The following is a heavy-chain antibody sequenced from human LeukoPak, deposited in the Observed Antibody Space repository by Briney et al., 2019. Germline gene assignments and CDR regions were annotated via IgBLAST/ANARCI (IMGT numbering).Heavy chain of an antibody. J-gene: IGHJ4*02. CDR1: GFTFSSYG. CDR3: AKDLISSWELLIDY. CDR2: IRYDGSNK. V-gene: IGHV3-30*02. D-gene: IGHD1-26*01. Sequence: GGSLRLSCAASGFTFSSYGMHWVRQAPGKGPEWVAFIRYDGSNKYYADSVKGRFTISRDNSKNTLYLQMNSLRAEDTAVYYCAKDLISSWELLIDYWGQGTLVTVSS.